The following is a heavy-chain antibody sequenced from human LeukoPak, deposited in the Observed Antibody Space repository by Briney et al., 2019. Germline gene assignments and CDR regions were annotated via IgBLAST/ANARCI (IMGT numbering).Heavy chain of an antibody. J-gene: IGHJ4*02. CDR1: GVSITSSSYY. CDR2: IYYSGST. V-gene: IGHV4-39*07. D-gene: IGHD2-8*01. Sequence: KPSETLSLTCTVSGVSITSSSYYWGWIRQPPGKGLEWIVSIYYSGSTYYNPSLKSRVTISVDTSKNQFSLKLSSVTAADTAVYYCARAREICTNGVCYTDSDYWGQGTLVTVSS. CDR3: ARAREICTNGVCYTDSDY.